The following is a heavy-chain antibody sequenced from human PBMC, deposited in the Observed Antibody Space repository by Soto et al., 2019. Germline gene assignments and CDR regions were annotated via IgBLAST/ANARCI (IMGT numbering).Heavy chain of an antibody. CDR2: ISAYNGNT. CDR1: GYTFTSYG. Sequence: QVQLVQSGAEVKKPGASVKVSCKASGYTFTSYGISWVRQAPGQGLEWMGWISAYNGNTNYAQKLQGRVTMTTDTSTSTAYMELRSLRSDDTAVYYCAQAAYYYDSSGYYYYYYGMDVWGQGTTVTVSS. D-gene: IGHD3-22*01. CDR3: AQAAYYYDSSGYYYYYYGMDV. V-gene: IGHV1-18*01. J-gene: IGHJ6*02.